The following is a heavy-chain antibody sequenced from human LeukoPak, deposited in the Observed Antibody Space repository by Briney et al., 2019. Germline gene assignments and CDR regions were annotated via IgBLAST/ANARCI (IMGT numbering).Heavy chain of an antibody. D-gene: IGHD1-26*01. CDR1: GFTFSSYS. CDR3: SSWEPPTG. J-gene: IGHJ4*02. Sequence: GGSLRLSCAASGFTFSSYSMNWVRQAPGKGLEWVSVIYSGGSTYYADSVKGRFTISRDNSKNTLYLQMNSLRAEDTAVYYCSSWEPPTGWGQGTLVTVSS. V-gene: IGHV3-66*01. CDR2: IYSGGST.